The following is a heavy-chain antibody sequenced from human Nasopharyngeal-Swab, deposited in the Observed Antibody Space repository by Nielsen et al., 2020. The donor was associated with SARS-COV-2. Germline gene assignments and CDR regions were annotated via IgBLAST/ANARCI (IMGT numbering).Heavy chain of an antibody. CDR2: IYYSGST. CDR1: GGSISSYY. J-gene: IGHJ4*02. Sequence: SETLSLTCTVSGGSISSYYWSWIRQPPGKGLEWNGYIYYSGSTNYNPSLKSRVTISVDTSKNQFSLKLSSVTAADTAVYYCAREPDYGDYFDYWGQGTLVTVSS. D-gene: IGHD4-17*01. V-gene: IGHV4-59*01. CDR3: AREPDYGDYFDY.